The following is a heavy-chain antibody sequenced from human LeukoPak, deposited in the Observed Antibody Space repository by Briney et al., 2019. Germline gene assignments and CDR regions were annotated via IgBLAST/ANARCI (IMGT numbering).Heavy chain of an antibody. Sequence: SQTLSLTCTVSGGSISSGSYYWSWIWQPAGKGLEWIGRIYTSGSTNYNPSLKSRVTISEDTSKNQFSLNLNSVTAADTAVYYCARGRGDEYGDYDYWGQGTLVTVSS. D-gene: IGHD4-17*01. CDR2: IYTSGST. V-gene: IGHV4-61*02. CDR3: ARGRGDEYGDYDY. J-gene: IGHJ4*02. CDR1: GGSISSGSYY.